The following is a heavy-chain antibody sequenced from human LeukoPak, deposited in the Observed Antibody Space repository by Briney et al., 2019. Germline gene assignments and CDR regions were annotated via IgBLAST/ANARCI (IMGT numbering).Heavy chain of an antibody. V-gene: IGHV3-7*01. D-gene: IGHD2-8*01. Sequence: GGSLRLSCTASGFTFNSYWMSWVRQAPGKGLEWVANINQDGSETHYVDSVKGRFTFSRDNAKNSLFLQMNSLRAEDTAVYYCARERMGAFDIWGQGTMVTVSS. CDR1: GFTFNSYW. J-gene: IGHJ3*02. CDR3: ARERMGAFDI. CDR2: INQDGSET.